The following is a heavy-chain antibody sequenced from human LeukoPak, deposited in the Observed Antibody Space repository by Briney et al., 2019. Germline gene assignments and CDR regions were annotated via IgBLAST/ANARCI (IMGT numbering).Heavy chain of an antibody. V-gene: IGHV3-7*03. CDR3: ARNNGMDV. Sequence: GGSLRLSCAASGFALSSHWMTWVRQVPGRGPEWVANVNRDGSETYYLDSVKGRFTISKDNAKNSLYLQMNSLRAGDTALYHCARNNGMDVWGQGTTVIVSS. CDR2: VNRDGSET. J-gene: IGHJ6*02. CDR1: GFALSSHW.